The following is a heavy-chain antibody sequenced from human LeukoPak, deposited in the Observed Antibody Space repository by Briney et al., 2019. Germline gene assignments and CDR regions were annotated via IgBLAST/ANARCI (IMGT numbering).Heavy chain of an antibody. CDR2: VRVDGHTT. J-gene: IGHJ6*03. V-gene: IGHV3-23*01. D-gene: IGHD4-17*01. Sequence: GGSLRLSCAASGFTFSSYAMSWVRQVPGKGLEWVSSVRVDGHTTFYADSVKGRFTISRDNSKNTLYLQMNSLRAEDTAVYYCVTAPYGDYYYYMDVWGKGTTVTISS. CDR3: VTAPYGDYYYYMDV. CDR1: GFTFSSYA.